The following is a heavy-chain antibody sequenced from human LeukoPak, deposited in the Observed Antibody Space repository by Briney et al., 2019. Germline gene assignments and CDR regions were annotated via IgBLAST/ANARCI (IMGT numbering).Heavy chain of an antibody. CDR1: GFTLSDYY. Sequence: GGALRLSCAASGFTLSDYYMSWIRQAPGKGLEWVSYSSSSGSTIYYADSVKGRFAISRDNAKNSLYLQMNSLRAEDTAVYHCARRRDFIDYWGQGTLVTVSS. CDR2: SSSSGSTI. J-gene: IGHJ4*02. V-gene: IGHV3-11*01. CDR3: ARRRDFIDY. D-gene: IGHD3/OR15-3a*01.